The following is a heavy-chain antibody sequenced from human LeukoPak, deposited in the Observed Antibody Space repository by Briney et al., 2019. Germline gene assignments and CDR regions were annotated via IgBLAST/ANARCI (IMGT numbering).Heavy chain of an antibody. CDR3: ARDPHD. J-gene: IGHJ4*02. CDR1: GHSISNGYY. V-gene: IGHV4-38-2*02. Sequence: PSETLSLTCTVSGHSISNGYYWGWIRQPPGKGLEWIGSIYYSGSAYYNPSLKSRVTISVDTSKNQFSLKMSSVTAADTALYYCARDPHDWGKGTLVTVSS. CDR2: IYYSGSA.